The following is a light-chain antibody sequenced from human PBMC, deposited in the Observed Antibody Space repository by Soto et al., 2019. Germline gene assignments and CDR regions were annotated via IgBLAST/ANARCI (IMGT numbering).Light chain of an antibody. Sequence: AIRMTQSPSSFSASTGDRVTITCRASQGISSYLAWYQQKPGKAPKLLIYAASTLQSGVPSRFSGSGSGTDFTLTISCLQSEDIATYYCQQYYSPFTFGPGTKVDIK. V-gene: IGKV1-8*01. CDR1: QGISSY. CDR3: QQYYSPFT. J-gene: IGKJ3*01. CDR2: AAS.